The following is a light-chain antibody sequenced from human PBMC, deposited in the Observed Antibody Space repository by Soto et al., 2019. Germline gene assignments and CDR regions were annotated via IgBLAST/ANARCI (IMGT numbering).Light chain of an antibody. CDR3: QQYNNWPPVT. CDR1: QSVSSN. CDR2: GAS. Sequence: EIVMTQSPATLSVSPGERATLSCRASQSVSSNLAWYQQKPCQAPRLLLYGASTRATGIPARFSGSGSGTEFTLTISSLQSEDFAVYYCQQYNNWPPVTFGQGTKVEIK. J-gene: IGKJ1*01. V-gene: IGKV3-15*01.